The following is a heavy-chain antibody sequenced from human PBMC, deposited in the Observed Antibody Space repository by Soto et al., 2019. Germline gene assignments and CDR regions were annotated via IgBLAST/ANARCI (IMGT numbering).Heavy chain of an antibody. V-gene: IGHV1-24*01. CDR2: FDPEDGET. CDR1: GYTLTELS. J-gene: IGHJ6*02. Sequence: QVQLVQSGAEVKKPGASVKVSCKVSGYTLTELSMHWVRQAPGKGLEWMGGFDPEDGETIYAQKFQGRVTMTDDTSTDAASMGLSSLRSEDTAVYYCATGETGTTHYYYCGMDVWGQGTTVTVSS. CDR3: ATGETGTTHYYYCGMDV. D-gene: IGHD1-7*01.